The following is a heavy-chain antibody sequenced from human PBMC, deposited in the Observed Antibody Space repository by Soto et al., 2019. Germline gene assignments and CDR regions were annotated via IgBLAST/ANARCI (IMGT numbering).Heavy chain of an antibody. V-gene: IGHV3-11*06. J-gene: IGHJ4*02. CDR3: ARPRAAQWLGLLAS. CDR1: GFTFGDYY. CDR2: ITSTSTYA. Sequence: QVQLVESGGGVVKPGGALRLSCAASGFTFGDYYMTWIRQAPGKGLEWVSYITSTSTYANYADSVQGRFTISRDNAKISLILQMNSLIHEDTAIYYAARPRAAQWLGLLASWGQGTLVTVSS. D-gene: IGHD6-19*01.